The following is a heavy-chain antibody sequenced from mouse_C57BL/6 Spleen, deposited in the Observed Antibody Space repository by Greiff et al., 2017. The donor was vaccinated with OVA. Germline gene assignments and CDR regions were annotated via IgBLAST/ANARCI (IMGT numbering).Heavy chain of an antibody. Sequence: VQLQQSGAELVKPGASVKISCKASGYAFSSYWMNWVKQRPGKGLEWIGQIYPGDGDTNYNGKFKGKATLTADKSSSTAYMQLSSLTSEDSAVYFCAEGLLGQGYAMDYWGQGTSVTVSS. CDR2: IYPGDGDT. CDR3: AEGLLGQGYAMDY. CDR1: GYAFSSYW. J-gene: IGHJ4*01. V-gene: IGHV1-80*01. D-gene: IGHD4-1*01.